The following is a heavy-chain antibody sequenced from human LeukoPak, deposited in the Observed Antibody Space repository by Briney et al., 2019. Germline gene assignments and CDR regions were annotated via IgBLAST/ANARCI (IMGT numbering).Heavy chain of an antibody. CDR2: IYYSGST. D-gene: IGHD2-2*01. CDR3: ARAEYCSSTSCYGLLYFDY. V-gene: IGHV4-59*01. CDR1: GGSISSYY. Sequence: SETLSLTCTVSGGSISSYYWSWIRQPPGKGLEWIGYIYYSGSTNYNPSLKSRVTISVDTSKNQFSLKLSSVTAADTAVYYCARAEYCSSTSCYGLLYFDYWGRGTLVTVSS. J-gene: IGHJ4*02.